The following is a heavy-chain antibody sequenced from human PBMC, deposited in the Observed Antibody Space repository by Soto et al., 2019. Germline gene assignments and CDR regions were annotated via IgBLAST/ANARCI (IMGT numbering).Heavy chain of an antibody. J-gene: IGHJ4*02. CDR3: VRGGRITIFGVARRNTFDY. CDR1: GGSFSGYY. V-gene: IGHV4-34*01. CDR2: INHSGST. D-gene: IGHD3-3*01. Sequence: PSETLSLTCAVYGGSFSGYYWSWIRQPPGKGLEWIGEINHSGSTNYNPSLKSRVTISVDTSKNQFSLKLSSVTAADTAVYYCVRGGRITIFGVARRNTFDYWGQGTLVTVSS.